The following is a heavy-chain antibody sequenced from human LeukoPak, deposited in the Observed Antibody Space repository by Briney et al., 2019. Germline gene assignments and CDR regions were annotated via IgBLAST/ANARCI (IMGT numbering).Heavy chain of an antibody. Sequence: PGGSLRLSCAASGFTFDDYAMHWVRQAPGKGLEWVSGISWNSGSIGYADSVKGRFTISRDNAKNSLYLQMNSLRAEDMALYYCAKDRYSSSWSPGGFDYWGQGTLVTVSS. V-gene: IGHV3-9*03. CDR2: ISWNSGSI. CDR3: AKDRYSSSWSPGGFDY. J-gene: IGHJ4*02. CDR1: GFTFDDYA. D-gene: IGHD6-13*01.